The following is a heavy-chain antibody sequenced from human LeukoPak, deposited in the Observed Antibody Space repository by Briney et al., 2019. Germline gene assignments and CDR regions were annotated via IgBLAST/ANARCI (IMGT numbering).Heavy chain of an antibody. CDR2: IYYSGST. CDR3: ARGGGGPTPYDY. Sequence: KPSETLSLTCTVSGGPISSYYWSWIRQPPGKGLEWIGYIYYSGSTNYNPSLKSRVTISVDTSKNQFSLKLSSVTAADTAVYYCARGGGGPTPYDYWGQGTLVTVSS. CDR1: GGPISSYY. D-gene: IGHD3-16*01. V-gene: IGHV4-59*01. J-gene: IGHJ4*02.